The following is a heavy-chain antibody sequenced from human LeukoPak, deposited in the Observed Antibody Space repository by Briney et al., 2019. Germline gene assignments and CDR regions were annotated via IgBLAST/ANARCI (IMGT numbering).Heavy chain of an antibody. CDR1: GGSLSSYY. V-gene: IGHV4-4*07. CDR3: AGGARYCSGGSCYFREFHY. J-gene: IGHJ4*02. Sequence: SETLSLTCTVSGGSLSSYYRSWIRQPAGKGLEWIGRIYTSGSTNYNPSLKSRVTMSVDTSKNQFSLKLSSVTAADTAVYYCAGGARYCSGGSCYFREFHYWGQGTLVTVSS. D-gene: IGHD2-15*01. CDR2: IYTSGST.